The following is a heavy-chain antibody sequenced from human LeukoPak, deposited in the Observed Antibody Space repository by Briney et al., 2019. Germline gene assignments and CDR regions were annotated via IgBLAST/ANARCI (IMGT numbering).Heavy chain of an antibody. CDR1: GYSFTKYW. D-gene: IGHD6-19*01. CDR2: IFPGDSDT. CDR3: ARRSAVAGRFNDFDY. V-gene: IGHV5-51*01. J-gene: IGHJ4*02. Sequence: GESLKISCKASGYSFTKYWIGWVRQMSGKGLEWMGIIFPGDSDTRYSPSSQGQVTISADKSVSTAYLQWSSLKASDTAMYYCARRSAVAGRFNDFDYWGQGTLVTVSS.